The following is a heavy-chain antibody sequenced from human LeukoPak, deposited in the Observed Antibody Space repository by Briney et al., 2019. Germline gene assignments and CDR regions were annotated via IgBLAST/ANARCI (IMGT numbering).Heavy chain of an antibody. V-gene: IGHV4-4*07. J-gene: IGHJ4*02. D-gene: IGHD3-10*01. CDR2: IYTSGST. CDR1: GGSISSYY. CDR3: AGATATGTGRAFHY. Sequence: SETLSLTCTVSGGSISSYYWSWIRQPAGKGLEWIGRIYTSGSTNYNPSLKSRVTMSVDMSKNQFSLKLNSVTAADTAVYYCAGATATGTGRAFHYWAQGNLVPVSS.